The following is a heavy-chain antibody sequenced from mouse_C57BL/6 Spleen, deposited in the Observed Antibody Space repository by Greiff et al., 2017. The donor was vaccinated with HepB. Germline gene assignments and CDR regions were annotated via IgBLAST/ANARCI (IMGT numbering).Heavy chain of an antibody. CDR1: GFTFSSYA. CDR2: ISDGGSYT. V-gene: IGHV5-4*01. CDR3: ARDEITTVVATGAMAY. D-gene: IGHD1-1*01. J-gene: IGHJ4*01. Sequence: DVMLVESGGGLVKPGGSLKLSCAASGFTFSSYAMSWVRQTPEKRLEWVATISDGGSYTYYPDNVKGRFTISRDNAKNNLYLQMSHLKSEDTAMYYCARDEITTVVATGAMAYWGQGTSVTVSS.